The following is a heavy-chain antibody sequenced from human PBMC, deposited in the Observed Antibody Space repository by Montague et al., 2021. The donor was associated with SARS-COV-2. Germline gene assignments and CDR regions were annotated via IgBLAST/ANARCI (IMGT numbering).Heavy chain of an antibody. J-gene: IGHJ4*02. CDR3: AKDKVVRGVVREIRYFFDA. Sequence: SLRLSCAASGFTFSLYAMSWVRLAPGKGPEWISGISGLEGRTYYADSVRDRFTVSRDDSSNTLYLQMHDLRPEDTAVYYCAKDKVVRGVVREIRYFFDAWGQGTLVTVSS. D-gene: IGHD3-10*01. CDR1: GFTFSLYA. V-gene: IGHV3-23*01. CDR2: ISGLEGRT.